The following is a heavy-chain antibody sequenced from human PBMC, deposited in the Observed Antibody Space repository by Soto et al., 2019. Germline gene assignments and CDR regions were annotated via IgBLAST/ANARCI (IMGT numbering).Heavy chain of an antibody. CDR2: ISGSGGST. Sequence: EVQLLESGGGLVQPGGSLRLSCAASGFTFSSYAMSWVRQAPGKGLAWVSAISGSGGSTYYADSVKGRFTISRDNSKNTLYLQMNSLRAEDTAVYYCAKDRDYDIARLSRWGQGTLVTVSS. V-gene: IGHV3-23*01. D-gene: IGHD3-9*01. J-gene: IGHJ4*02. CDR1: GFTFSSYA. CDR3: AKDRDYDIARLSR.